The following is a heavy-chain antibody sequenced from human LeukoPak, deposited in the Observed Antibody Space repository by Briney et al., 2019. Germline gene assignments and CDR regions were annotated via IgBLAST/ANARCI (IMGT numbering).Heavy chain of an antibody. CDR1: GYIFTSYG. CDR2: ISAYNGNT. Sequence: ASVKVSCQATGYIFTSYGISWVRPAAGQGREWMGWISAYNGNTNYAQKLQGRVTMTTDTSTSTAYMELRSLRSDDTAMYYCATDHHSSGYTFDYWGQGTLVTVSS. V-gene: IGHV1-18*01. D-gene: IGHD3-22*01. J-gene: IGHJ4*02. CDR3: ATDHHSSGYTFDY.